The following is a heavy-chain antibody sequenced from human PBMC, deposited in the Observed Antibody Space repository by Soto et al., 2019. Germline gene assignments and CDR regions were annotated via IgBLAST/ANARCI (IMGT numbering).Heavy chain of an antibody. CDR1: GYTLTTFW. D-gene: IGHD2-2*01. V-gene: IGHV5-10-1*01. CDR3: ARLYCSSSTCDGWFDS. Sequence: EFLKISGTGFGYTLTTFWISWVRQIPGRGLEWMGRIDPRDSYTNYSPSFQGHVTISVDKSISTAYLQWGSLKASDTAMYYCARLYCSSSTCDGWFDSCCQETLVTVSS. J-gene: IGHJ5*01. CDR2: IDPRDSYT.